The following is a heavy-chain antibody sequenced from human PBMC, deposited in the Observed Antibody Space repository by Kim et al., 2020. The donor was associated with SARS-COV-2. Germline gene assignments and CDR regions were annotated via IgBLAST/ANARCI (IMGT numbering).Heavy chain of an antibody. D-gene: IGHD3-9*01. V-gene: IGHV3-48*02. CDR1: GFTFSSYS. Sequence: GGSLRLSCAASGFTFSSYSMNWVRQAPGKGLEWVSYISSSSSTIYYADSVKGRFTISRDNAKNSLYLQMNSLRDEDTAVYYCARDRLHYDILTGYYILGRGDAFDIWGQGTMVTVSS. J-gene: IGHJ3*02. CDR2: ISSSSSTI. CDR3: ARDRLHYDILTGYYILGRGDAFDI.